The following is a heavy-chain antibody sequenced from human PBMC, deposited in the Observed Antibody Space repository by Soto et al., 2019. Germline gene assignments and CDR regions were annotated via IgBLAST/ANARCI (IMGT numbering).Heavy chain of an antibody. D-gene: IGHD4-4*01. Sequence: SETLSLTCTVSGYSISSGYYWGWIRQPPGKGLEWIGSIYHSGSTYYNPSLKSRVTISVDTSKNQFSLKLSSVTAADTAVYYCARAGTYDYSPSDYYGMDVWGQGTTVTVSS. CDR1: GYSISSGYY. V-gene: IGHV4-38-2*02. CDR2: IYHSGST. CDR3: ARAGTYDYSPSDYYGMDV. J-gene: IGHJ6*02.